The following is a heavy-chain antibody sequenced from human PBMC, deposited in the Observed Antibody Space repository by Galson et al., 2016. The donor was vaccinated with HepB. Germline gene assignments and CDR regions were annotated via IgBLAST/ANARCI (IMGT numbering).Heavy chain of an antibody. V-gene: IGHV3-49*04. J-gene: IGHJ4*02. CDR3: TRVSDSGYDRRFDY. Sequence: SLRLSCAGSGFSFGDYAMSWVRQAPGKGLEWVGFIRSTVYGETTDYAASVKGRFTISRDDSKSIAYLQMNSLKIEDTAVYFCTRVSDSGYDRRFDYWGQGTLVTVAS. CDR1: GFSFGDYA. CDR2: IRSTVYGETT. D-gene: IGHD5-12*01.